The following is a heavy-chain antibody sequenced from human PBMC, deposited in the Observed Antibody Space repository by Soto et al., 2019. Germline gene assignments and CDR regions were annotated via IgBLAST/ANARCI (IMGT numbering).Heavy chain of an antibody. D-gene: IGHD2-2*01. CDR2: INPNSGCT. CDR1: DYTFTDYY. CDR3: ARVSSREVGYQCDH. J-gene: IGHJ1*01. V-gene: IGHV1-2*04. Sequence: QVQLVQSGAEVKKPGASVKVSCKTSDYTFTDYYMHWVRQAPGQGLEWLGWINPNSGCTQIARRFQGWVTMTRDTSINTVSMKLSRLRSDATAFYYCARVSSREVGYQCDHWGQGTLVTVSS.